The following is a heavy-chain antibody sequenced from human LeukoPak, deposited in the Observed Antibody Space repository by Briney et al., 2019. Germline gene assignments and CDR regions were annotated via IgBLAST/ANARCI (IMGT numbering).Heavy chain of an antibody. CDR3: ARVNGLRYFDWSSGGLDY. D-gene: IGHD3-9*01. CDR1: GGTFSSYA. Sequence: ASVKVSFKASGGTFSSYAISWVRPAPGQGLEWMGGIIPIFGTANYAQKFQGRVTITADESTSTAYMELSSLRSEDTAVYYCARVNGLRYFDWSSGGLDYWGQGTLVTVSS. CDR2: IIPIFGTA. J-gene: IGHJ4*02. V-gene: IGHV1-69*01.